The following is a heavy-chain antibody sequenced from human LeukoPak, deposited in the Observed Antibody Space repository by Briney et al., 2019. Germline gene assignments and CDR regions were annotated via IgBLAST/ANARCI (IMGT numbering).Heavy chain of an antibody. CDR1: GFTFSSYS. D-gene: IGHD3-3*01. V-gene: IGHV3-21*01. Sequence: GGSLRLSCAASGFTFSSYSMNWVRQAPGKGLEWVSSISSSSSYIYYADSVKGRFTISRDNAKNSLYLQMNSLRAEDTAVYYCARISGPWSGYHEETGPDFVYWGQGTLVTVSS. CDR2: ISSSSSYI. CDR3: ARISGPWSGYHEETGPDFVY. J-gene: IGHJ4*02.